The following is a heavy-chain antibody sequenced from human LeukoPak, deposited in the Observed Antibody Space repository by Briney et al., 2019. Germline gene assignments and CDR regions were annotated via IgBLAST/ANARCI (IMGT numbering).Heavy chain of an antibody. V-gene: IGHV3-48*01. Sequence: GGSLRLSCAASGFTFSTYSMNWVRQAPGKGLEWISYISSGSGTIYYADSVKGRFTISRDNAKNSLYLQVSSLRAEDTAVYYRARDRAAYYMDVWGKGTTVTVSS. CDR1: GFTFSTYS. CDR2: ISSGSGTI. J-gene: IGHJ6*03. D-gene: IGHD3-10*01. CDR3: ARDRAAYYMDV.